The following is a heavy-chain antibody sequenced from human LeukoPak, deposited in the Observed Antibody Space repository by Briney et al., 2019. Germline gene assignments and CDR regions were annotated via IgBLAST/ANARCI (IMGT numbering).Heavy chain of an antibody. CDR1: GFTFSSYS. CDR2: ISSSSSYI. V-gene: IGHV3-21*01. J-gene: IGHJ6*03. Sequence: NPGGSLRLSCAASGFTFSSYSMNWVRQAPGKGLEWVSSISSSSSYIYYADSVKGRFTISRDNAKNSLYLQMNSLRAEDTAVYYCAREFTRPAVTPGPPGVSYYMDVWGKGTTVTVSS. D-gene: IGHD4-23*01. CDR3: AREFTRPAVTPGPPGVSYYMDV.